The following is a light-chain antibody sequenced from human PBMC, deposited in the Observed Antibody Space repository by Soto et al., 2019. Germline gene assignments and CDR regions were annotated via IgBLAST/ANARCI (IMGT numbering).Light chain of an antibody. CDR3: QQYIDWPET. Sequence: EIVMTQSPATLSVSPGERATLSCRASQSVGSNLAWYQQKPGQAPSLLISGASTRATGIPARFSGSGSGTEFTLTISSMQSEEFAVYYCQQYIDWPETFGQGTKVEIK. CDR1: QSVGSN. J-gene: IGKJ2*01. V-gene: IGKV3D-15*01. CDR2: GAS.